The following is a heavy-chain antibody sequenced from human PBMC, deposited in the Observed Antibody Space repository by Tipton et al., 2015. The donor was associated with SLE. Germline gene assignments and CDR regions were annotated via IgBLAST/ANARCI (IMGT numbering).Heavy chain of an antibody. CDR2: IYYSGST. CDR1: SGSISSSSYY. V-gene: IGHV4-39*07. J-gene: IGHJ3*02. CDR3: ARDLIGGAFDI. Sequence: TLSLTCTVSSGSISSSSYYWGWIRQPPGKGLEWIGSIYYSGSTYYNPSLKSRVTISVDTSKNQFSLKLSSVTAADTAVYYCARDLIGGAFDIWGQGTMVTVSS. D-gene: IGHD3-22*01.